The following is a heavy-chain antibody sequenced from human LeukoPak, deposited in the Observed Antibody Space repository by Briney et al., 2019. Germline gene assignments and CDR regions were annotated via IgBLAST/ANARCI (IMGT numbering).Heavy chain of an antibody. CDR3: AREWHYYDSTGYFDY. CDR1: GGSISSSSYH. J-gene: IGHJ4*02. Sequence: SETLSLTCTVSGGSISSSSYHWGWIRQPPGKGLEWIGSIYYSGSTYYNPSLMSRVTISVDTSKNQFSLKLSSVTAADTAVYYCAREWHYYDSTGYFDYWGQGTLVTVSS. D-gene: IGHD3-22*01. CDR2: IYYSGST. V-gene: IGHV4-39*07.